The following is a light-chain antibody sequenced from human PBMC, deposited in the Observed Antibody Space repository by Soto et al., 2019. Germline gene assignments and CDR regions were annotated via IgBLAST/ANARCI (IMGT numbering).Light chain of an antibody. Sequence: EIVLTQSPGTLSLSPGERATLSCRSSQSVSSGYLAWYQQKPGQAPRLLIYGASSRATGIPDRFSGSGSETDFTLTISRLEPEDVAVYYCQQYGSSPPMYTFGQGTKLEIK. CDR2: GAS. CDR1: QSVSSGY. J-gene: IGKJ2*01. CDR3: QQYGSSPPMYT. V-gene: IGKV3-20*01.